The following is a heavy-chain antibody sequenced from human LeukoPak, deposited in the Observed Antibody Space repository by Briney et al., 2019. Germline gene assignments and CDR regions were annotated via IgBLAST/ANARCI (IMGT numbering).Heavy chain of an antibody. J-gene: IGHJ1*01. CDR3: ARTDETAPAEDFQH. Sequence: GESLKISCAASGFSVSSNYMSWVRQAPGKGLEWVSVIYSGGSTYYADSVKGRFTISRDNSKNTLYLQMKSLRAEDTAVYYCARTDETAPAEDFQHWGQGTLVTVSS. D-gene: IGHD2-21*02. CDR1: GFSVSSNY. CDR2: IYSGGST. V-gene: IGHV3-53*01.